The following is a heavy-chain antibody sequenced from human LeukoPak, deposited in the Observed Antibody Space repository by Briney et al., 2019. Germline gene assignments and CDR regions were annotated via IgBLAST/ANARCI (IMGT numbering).Heavy chain of an antibody. CDR3: ARHSDIVVVPAALHFGY. V-gene: IGHV4-39*01. D-gene: IGHD2-2*02. CDR1: GGSISSSSYY. J-gene: IGHJ4*02. Sequence: PSETLSLTCTVSGGSISSSSYYWGWIRQPPGKGLEWIGSIYYSGSTYYNPSLKSRVTISVDTSKNQFSLKLSSVTAADTAVYYCARHSDIVVVPAALHFGYWGQGTLVTVSS. CDR2: IYYSGST.